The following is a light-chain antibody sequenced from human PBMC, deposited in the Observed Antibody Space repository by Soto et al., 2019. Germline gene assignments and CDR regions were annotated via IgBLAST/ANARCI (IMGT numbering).Light chain of an antibody. Sequence: QSALTQPASVSGSPGQSITISCTGTSSDVGSYNLVSWYQQHPGKAPKLMIYEGSKRPSGVSNRFSGSKSGNTASLTISGLQAEDEAEHYCCSSAGSSTFQDVVFGGGTKLTVL. V-gene: IGLV2-23*03. J-gene: IGLJ2*01. CDR1: SSDVGSYNL. CDR2: EGS. CDR3: CSSAGSSTFQDVV.